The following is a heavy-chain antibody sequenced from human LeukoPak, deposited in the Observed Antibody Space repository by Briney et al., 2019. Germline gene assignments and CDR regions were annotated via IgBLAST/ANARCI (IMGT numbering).Heavy chain of an antibody. CDR1: GGSISSYY. D-gene: IGHD3-22*01. J-gene: IGHJ3*02. CDR3: ARGRNYYDSSGYPADAFDI. V-gene: IGHV4-4*07. Sequence: PSETLSLTCTVSGGSISSYYWNWIRQPAGKGLEWIGRIYTSGSTNYNPSLKSRVTMSVDTSKNQFSLKLSSVTAADTAVYYCARGRNYYDSSGYPADAFDIWGQGTMVTVSS. CDR2: IYTSGST.